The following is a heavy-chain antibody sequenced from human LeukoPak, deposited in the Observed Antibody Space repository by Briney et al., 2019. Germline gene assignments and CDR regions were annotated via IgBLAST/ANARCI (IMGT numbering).Heavy chain of an antibody. CDR3: ARAPITSPFYFDS. J-gene: IGHJ4*02. V-gene: IGHV3-20*04. Sequence: GGSLRLSCTASGFAFDEHGMSWVRQVPGKGLEWVSGNNWSGGSTGFADPLRGRFTISRDNAKNSLYLQMDSLRAEDTALYYCARAPITSPFYFDSWGQGTLVTVSS. D-gene: IGHD3-10*01. CDR2: NNWSGGST. CDR1: GFAFDEHG.